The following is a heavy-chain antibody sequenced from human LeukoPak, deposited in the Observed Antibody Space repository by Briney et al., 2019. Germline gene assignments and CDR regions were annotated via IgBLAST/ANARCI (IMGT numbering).Heavy chain of an antibody. CDR1: GFIFSDYY. CDR3: TRSDSSGFSVY. Sequence: GGSLRLSCVASGFIFSDYYMDWVRQAPGKGLEWVGRNRNKANSHTTEYAASVKGRFIISRDDSKSSVFLQMSNLKTEDTAVYYCTRSDSSGFSVYWGQGTLVTVSS. J-gene: IGHJ4*02. V-gene: IGHV3-72*01. D-gene: IGHD6-19*01. CDR2: NRNKANSHTT.